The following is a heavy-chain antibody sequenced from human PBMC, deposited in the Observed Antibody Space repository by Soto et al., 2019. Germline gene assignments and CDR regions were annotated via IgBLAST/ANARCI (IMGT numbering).Heavy chain of an antibody. D-gene: IGHD6-13*01. V-gene: IGHV1-8*01. CDR1: GYTFTSYD. J-gene: IGHJ3*02. CDR2: MNPNSGNT. Sequence: ASVKVSCKASGYTFTSYDINWVRQATGQGLEWMGWMNPNSGNTGYAQKFQGRVTMTRNTSISTAYRELSSLRSGDTAVYYCVTGYSSSLPDAFDIWGQGTMVTVSS. CDR3: VTGYSSSLPDAFDI.